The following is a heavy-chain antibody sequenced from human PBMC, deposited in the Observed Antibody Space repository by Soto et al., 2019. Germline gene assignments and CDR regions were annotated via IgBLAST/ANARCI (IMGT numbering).Heavy chain of an antibody. CDR2: IIPIFGTA. CDR1: GGTFSSYA. CDR3: ACLVIRVVAANTYGMDV. D-gene: IGHD2-15*01. Sequence: ASVKVSCKASGGTFSSYAISWVRQAPGQGLEWMGGIIPIFGTANYAQKFQGRVTITADESTSTAYMELSSLRSEDTAVYYCACLVIRVVAANTYGMDVWGQGTTVTVSS. V-gene: IGHV1-69*13. J-gene: IGHJ6*02.